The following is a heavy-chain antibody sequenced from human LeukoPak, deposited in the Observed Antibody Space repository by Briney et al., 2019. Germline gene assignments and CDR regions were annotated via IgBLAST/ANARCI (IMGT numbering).Heavy chain of an antibody. Sequence: ASVKVSCKASGYTFTGYYMHWVRQAPGQGLELMGWINPNSGGTNYAQKFQGRVTMTRDTSISTAYMELSRLRSDDTAVYYCARVSGYCTNGVCYLDYWGQGTLVTVSS. CDR1: GYTFTGYY. CDR3: ARVSGYCTNGVCYLDY. J-gene: IGHJ4*02. D-gene: IGHD2-8*01. CDR2: INPNSGGT. V-gene: IGHV1-2*02.